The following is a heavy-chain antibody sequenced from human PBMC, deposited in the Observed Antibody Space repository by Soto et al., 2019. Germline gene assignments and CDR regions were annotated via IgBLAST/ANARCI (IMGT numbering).Heavy chain of an antibody. CDR2: IYYSGST. D-gene: IGHD3-10*01. CDR3: ARVSGSFNWFDP. J-gene: IGHJ5*02. CDR1: GGSISSYY. V-gene: IGHV4-59*01. Sequence: PSETLSLTCTVSGGSISSYYWSWIRQPPGKGLEWIGYIYYSGSTNYNPSLKSRVTISVDTSKNQFSLKLSSVTSADTAVYYCARVSGSFNWFDPWGQGTLVTVSS.